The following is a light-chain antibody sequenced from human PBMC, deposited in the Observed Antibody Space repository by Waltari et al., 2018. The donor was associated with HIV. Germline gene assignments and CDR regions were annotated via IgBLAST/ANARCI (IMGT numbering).Light chain of an antibody. CDR1: SSNIENNY. CDR2: RNN. CDR3: ATWDDSLSGYF. Sequence: QSVLTQPPSASGTPGQRVTISCSGSSSNIENNYVYWYQHLPGPAPKLLIYRNNPRPSGVPNRFSGSKSGTSAALAIIGLRSEDEAEYYCATWDDSLSGYFFGTGTKFTVL. V-gene: IGLV1-47*01. J-gene: IGLJ1*01.